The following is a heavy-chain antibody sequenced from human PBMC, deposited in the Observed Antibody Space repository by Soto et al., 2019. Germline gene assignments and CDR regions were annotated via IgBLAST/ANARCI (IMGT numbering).Heavy chain of an antibody. CDR2: IYSGGDT. D-gene: IGHD1-20*01. J-gene: IGHJ3*02. V-gene: IGHV3-66*01. Sequence: EVQLVESGGGLVQPGGSLRLSCAASGFTVSSSYINWVRQAPGKGLEWVSVIYSGGDTYYADSVKGRFTISRDNSKNTLFLHMNSLRAEDTAVYYCARDLPYMSAFDIWGQGTMVTVSS. CDR1: GFTVSSSY. CDR3: ARDLPYMSAFDI.